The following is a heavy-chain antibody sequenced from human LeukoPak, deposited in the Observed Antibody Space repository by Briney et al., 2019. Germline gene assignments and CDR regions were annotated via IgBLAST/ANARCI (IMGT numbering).Heavy chain of an antibody. CDR1: GGSFSGYY. Sequence: PSETLSLTCAVYGGSFSGYYWSWIRQPPGKGLEWIGEINHSGSTNYNPPLKSRVTISVDTSKNQFSLKLSSVTAADTAVYYCASSGVVVPAATSRSMSAAFDIWGQGTMVTVSS. J-gene: IGHJ3*02. V-gene: IGHV4-34*01. D-gene: IGHD2-2*01. CDR2: INHSGST. CDR3: ASSGVVVPAATSRSMSAAFDI.